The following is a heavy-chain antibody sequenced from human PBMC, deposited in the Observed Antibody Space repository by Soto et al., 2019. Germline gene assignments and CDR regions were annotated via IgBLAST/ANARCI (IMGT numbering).Heavy chain of an antibody. J-gene: IGHJ6*02. CDR2: IIPIFGTA. V-gene: IGHV1-69*13. CDR1: GGTFSSYA. D-gene: IGHD2-2*01. CDR3: TFSSTINYYYYGMDV. Sequence: SVKVSCKASGGTFSSYAISWVRQAPGQGLEWMGGIIPIFGTANYAQKFQGRVTITADESTSTVYMELSSLRSEDTAVYYCTFSSTINYYYYGMDVWGQGTTVTVSS.